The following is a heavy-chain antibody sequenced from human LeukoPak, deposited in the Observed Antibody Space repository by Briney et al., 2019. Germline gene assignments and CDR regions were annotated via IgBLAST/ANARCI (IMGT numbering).Heavy chain of an antibody. Sequence: GRSLRLSCAASGFTFSSYGMHWVRQAPGKGLEWVAVIWYDGSNKYYADSVKGRFTISRDNSKNTLYLQMNSLRAEDTAVYYCATDIVVVPAAIAAEEYFQHWGQGTLVTVSS. CDR1: GFTFSSYG. D-gene: IGHD2-2*02. V-gene: IGHV3-33*01. CDR2: IWYDGSNK. CDR3: ATDIVVVPAAIAAEEYFQH. J-gene: IGHJ1*01.